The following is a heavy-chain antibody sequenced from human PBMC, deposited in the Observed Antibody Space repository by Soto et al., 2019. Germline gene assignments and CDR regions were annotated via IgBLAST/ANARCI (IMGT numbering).Heavy chain of an antibody. CDR3: ARSSGDYCLDY. CDR2: INAGNGNT. V-gene: IGHV1-3*01. J-gene: IGHJ4*02. D-gene: IGHD3-22*01. CDR1: GYTFTNYA. Sequence: QVQLVQSGAEVKKPGASVKVSCKASGYTFTNYAMRWVRQAPGQGLEWMGWINAGNGNTKDSQQLQGRVTITRDTSASPAYMELSSLRSEDTAVYYCARSSGDYCLDYWGQGPLVPVSS.